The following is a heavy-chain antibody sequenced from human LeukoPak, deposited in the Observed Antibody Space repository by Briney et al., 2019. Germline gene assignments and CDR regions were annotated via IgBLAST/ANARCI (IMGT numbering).Heavy chain of an antibody. CDR3: ARGIKRTYCSSTSCEPHFDY. V-gene: IGHV4-59*01. D-gene: IGHD2-2*01. J-gene: IGHJ4*02. Sequence: KPSETLSLTCTVSGGSISSYYWSWIRQPPGKGLEWIGYIYYSGSTNYNPSLKSRVTISVDTSKNQFSLKLSSVTAADTAVYYCARGIKRTYCSSTSCEPHFDYWGQGTLVTVSS. CDR1: GGSISSYY. CDR2: IYYSGST.